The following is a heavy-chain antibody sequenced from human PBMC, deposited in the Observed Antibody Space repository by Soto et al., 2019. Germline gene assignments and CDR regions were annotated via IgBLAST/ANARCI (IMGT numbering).Heavy chain of an antibody. CDR1: GGSISNSYW. CDR3: ARVSGSYYHGMDV. CDR2: IYHSGST. Sequence: QVQLQESGPGLVKPSGTLSLTCAVSGGSISNSYWWSWVRQPPGKGLEWIGEIYHSGSTNYNPSLKRRVTISVDKSQNQFSLKLSSVTAADTAVYSCARVSGSYYHGMDVWGQGTTVTVSS. D-gene: IGHD3-10*01. J-gene: IGHJ6*02. V-gene: IGHV4-4*02.